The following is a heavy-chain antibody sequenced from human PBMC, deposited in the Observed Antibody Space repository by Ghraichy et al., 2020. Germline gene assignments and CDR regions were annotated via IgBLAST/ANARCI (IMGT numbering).Heavy chain of an antibody. CDR3: ARVDYDFWSGSPWYFDL. CDR1: GFTVSSNY. V-gene: IGHV3-66*01. J-gene: IGHJ2*01. CDR2: IYSGGST. Sequence: GGSLRLSCAASGFTVSSNYMSWVRQAPGKGLEWVSVIYSGGSTYYADSVKGRFTISRDNSKNTLYLQMNSLRAEDTAVYYCARVDYDFWSGSPWYFDLWGRGTLVTVSS. D-gene: IGHD3-3*01.